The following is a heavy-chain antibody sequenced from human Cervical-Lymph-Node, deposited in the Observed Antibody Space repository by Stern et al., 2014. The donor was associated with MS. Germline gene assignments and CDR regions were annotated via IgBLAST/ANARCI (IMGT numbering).Heavy chain of an antibody. CDR2: ITPMFGTP. CDR1: GVTFSTLS. J-gene: IGHJ4*02. D-gene: IGHD6-13*01. Sequence: VQLEESGTELKKPGSSVKVSCKASGVTFSTLSVSWVRRAPGHGLEWLGGITPMFGTPNYVQQFQGRLTIVADVSTETVYMTLSGLRSEDTAVYYCARDQGGIAAHWGQGTLVTVSA. V-gene: IGHV1-69*01. CDR3: ARDQGGIAAH.